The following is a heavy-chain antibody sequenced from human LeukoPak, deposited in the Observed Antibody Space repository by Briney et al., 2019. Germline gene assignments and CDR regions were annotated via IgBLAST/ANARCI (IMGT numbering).Heavy chain of an antibody. Sequence: PSETLSLTCTVSGGSINSYYWSWIRQPAGKGLEWIGRIYTTGSTNYNPSLKSRVTMSVDTSKNQFSLKLSSVTAADTAVYYCARVLLWFGGYYFDYWGQGTLVTVSS. V-gene: IGHV4-4*07. CDR2: IYTTGST. CDR3: ARVLLWFGGYYFDY. D-gene: IGHD3-10*01. J-gene: IGHJ4*02. CDR1: GGSINSYY.